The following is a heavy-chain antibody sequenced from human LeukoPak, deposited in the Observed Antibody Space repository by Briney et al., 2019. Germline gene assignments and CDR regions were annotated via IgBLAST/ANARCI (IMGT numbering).Heavy chain of an antibody. V-gene: IGHV3-23*01. CDR3: ATAFCFGSSGPYWYFDL. Sequence: GGSLRLSCAASGFTFTTYAMNWVRQAPGKGLEWVSAISGTGGSTYYADSVKGRFTISRDNSKNTLYLEVNSLRAEDTAVYYFATAFCFGSSGPYWYFDLWGRGTLVTVSS. D-gene: IGHD3-22*01. CDR2: ISGTGGST. CDR1: GFTFTTYA. J-gene: IGHJ2*01.